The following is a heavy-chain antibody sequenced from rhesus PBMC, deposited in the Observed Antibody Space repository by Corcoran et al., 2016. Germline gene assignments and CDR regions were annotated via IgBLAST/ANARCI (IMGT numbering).Heavy chain of an antibody. Sequence: EVQLVESGGGLVQPGGSLRLACAASGFTFSSYGLSWVRQAPGKGLEWVSFISYTGKTISYADSVKGRFTISRDNAKNSLSLQMNSLRAEDTAVYYCTSGNTGYWGQGVLVTVSS. CDR2: ISYTGKTI. J-gene: IGHJ4*01. CDR1: GFTFSSYG. CDR3: TSGNTGY. V-gene: IGHV3S16*01. D-gene: IGHD4-23*01.